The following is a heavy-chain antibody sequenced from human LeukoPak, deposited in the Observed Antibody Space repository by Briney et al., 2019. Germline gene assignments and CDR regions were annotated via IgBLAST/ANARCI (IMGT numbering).Heavy chain of an antibody. CDR3: ARAYDFWSGYYTYYFDY. V-gene: IGHV3-23*01. CDR2: ISGSGGST. CDR1: GFTFSNYA. Sequence: GGSLRLSCAASGFTFSNYAMNWVRQAPGKGLKWVSGISGSGGSTYYADSVKGRFTISRDNSRNTLYLQMNSLRAEDTAVYYCARAYDFWSGYYTYYFDYWGQGTLVTVSS. D-gene: IGHD3-3*01. J-gene: IGHJ4*02.